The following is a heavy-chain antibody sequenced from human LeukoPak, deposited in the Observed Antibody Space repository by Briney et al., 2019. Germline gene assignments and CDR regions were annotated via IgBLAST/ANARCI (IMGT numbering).Heavy chain of an antibody. CDR1: GFTFTSYA. CDR2: ISYDGSNK. V-gene: IGHV3-30-3*01. Sequence: PGRSLRLSCAASGFTFTSYAMHWVRQAPGKGLEWGAVISYDGSNKYYADSVKGRFTISRDNSKNTLYLQMNSLRAEDTAVYYCARESQYYFGYWGQGTLVTVSS. J-gene: IGHJ4*02. D-gene: IGHD6-19*01. CDR3: ARESQYYFGY.